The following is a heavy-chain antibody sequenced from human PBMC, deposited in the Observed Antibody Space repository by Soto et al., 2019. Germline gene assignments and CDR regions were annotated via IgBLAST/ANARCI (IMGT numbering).Heavy chain of an antibody. J-gene: IGHJ4*02. Sequence: SETLSLTCAVYGGSFSGYYWSWIRQPPGKGLEWIGEINHSGSTNYNPSLKSRVTISVDTSKNQFSLKLSSVTAADTAVYYCARGFALGILDYWGQGTLVTVSS. D-gene: IGHD7-27*01. CDR2: INHSGST. CDR3: ARGFALGILDY. V-gene: IGHV4-34*01. CDR1: GGSFSGYY.